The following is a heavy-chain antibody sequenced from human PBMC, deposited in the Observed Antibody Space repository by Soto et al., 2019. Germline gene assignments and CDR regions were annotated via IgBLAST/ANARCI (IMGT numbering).Heavy chain of an antibody. CDR1: GGSFSGYC. CDR2: INHSGST. D-gene: IGHD2-15*01. J-gene: IGHJ4*02. CDR3: ARGVGEYCSGGSCSDY. V-gene: IGHV4-34*01. Sequence: QVQLQQWGAGLLRPSETLSLTCAVYGGSFSGYCWSWIRQPPGKGLEWIGEINHSGSTNYNPSLKSRVTISVDTSKNQFSLKLSSVTAADTAVYYCARGVGEYCSGGSCSDYWGQGTLVTVSS.